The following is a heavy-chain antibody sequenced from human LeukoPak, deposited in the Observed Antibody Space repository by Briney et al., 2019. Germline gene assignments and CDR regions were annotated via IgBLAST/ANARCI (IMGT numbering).Heavy chain of an antibody. Sequence: SETLSLTCAVYGGSFSGYYWSWIRQPPGKGLEWIGEINHSGSTNYNPPLKSRVTISVDTSKNQFSLKLSSVTAADTAVYYCATGSYGYSYGDTYDYWGQGTLVTVSS. D-gene: IGHD5-18*01. J-gene: IGHJ4*02. V-gene: IGHV4-34*01. CDR3: ATGSYGYSYGDTYDY. CDR1: GGSFSGYY. CDR2: INHSGST.